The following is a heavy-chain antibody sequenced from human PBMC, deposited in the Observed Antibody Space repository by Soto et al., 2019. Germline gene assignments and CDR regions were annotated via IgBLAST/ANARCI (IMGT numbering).Heavy chain of an antibody. CDR3: MRSHGAY. Sequence: QVQLQESGPGLVKTSETLSLTCTVSGGSVSSGPYHWNWVRQPPGKGLEWIGHISYSGTANYNPSLRGRVIMATDTSMNQFSLRLISVTAADTAVYYCMRSHGAYWGQGALVTVSP. J-gene: IGHJ4*02. V-gene: IGHV4-61*01. CDR2: ISYSGTA. D-gene: IGHD2-8*01. CDR1: GGSVSSGPYH.